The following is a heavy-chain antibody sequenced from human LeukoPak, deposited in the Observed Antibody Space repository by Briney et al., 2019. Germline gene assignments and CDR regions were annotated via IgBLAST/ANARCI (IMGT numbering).Heavy chain of an antibody. CDR2: ISGSGGST. Sequence: GGSLRLSCAASGFTFSSYAMSWVRQAPGKGLEWVSAISGSGGSTYYADSVKGRFTISRDNSKNTLYLQVNSLRAEDTAVYYCAKDLGYDYGDDLDYWGQGTLVTVSS. CDR3: AKDLGYDYGDDLDY. CDR1: GFTFSSYA. J-gene: IGHJ4*02. V-gene: IGHV3-23*01. D-gene: IGHD4-17*01.